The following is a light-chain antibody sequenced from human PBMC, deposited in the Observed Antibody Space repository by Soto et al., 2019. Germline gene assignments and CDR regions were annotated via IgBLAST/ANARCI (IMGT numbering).Light chain of an antibody. CDR3: QLPNGLT. CDR2: AAS. Sequence: DIQLTQSPSFLSASVGDRVTITCRASQGISSYLAWYQQKPGKAPKLLIYAASTLQSGVPSRFSGSGSGTEFTLTISSLHPEDCATYYCQLPNGLTFGGGTKVEIK. V-gene: IGKV1-9*01. CDR1: QGISSY. J-gene: IGKJ4*01.